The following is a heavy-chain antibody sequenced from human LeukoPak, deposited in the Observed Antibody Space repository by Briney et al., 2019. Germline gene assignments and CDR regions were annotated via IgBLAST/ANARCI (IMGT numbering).Heavy chain of an antibody. J-gene: IGHJ4*02. CDR2: IKQDGSEK. CDR1: GFTFSSYW. Sequence: GGSLRLPCAASGFTFSSYWMSWVRQAPGKGLEWVANIKQDGSEKYYVDSVKGRFTISRDNAKNSLYLQMDSLRAEDTAVYYCARDLHYYDGSGPGDYWGQGTLVTVSS. CDR3: ARDLHYYDGSGPGDY. V-gene: IGHV3-7*01. D-gene: IGHD3-22*01.